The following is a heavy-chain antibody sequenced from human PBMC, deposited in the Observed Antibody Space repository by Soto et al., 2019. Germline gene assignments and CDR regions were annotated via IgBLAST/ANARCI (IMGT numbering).Heavy chain of an antibody. CDR2: IIPVFATT. Sequence: VQLVQSGAEVKKPGSSVRVSCKASGGTFSRDIMTWVRQAPGQGLEWMGEIIPVFATTNYAQNFQGRGTFTADESTSTVYMELSGLRYEDTVMYYCARDLSIQGLDSWGQGTLVTVSS. D-gene: IGHD2-15*01. J-gene: IGHJ4*02. V-gene: IGHV1-69*12. CDR3: ARDLSIQGLDS. CDR1: GGTFSRDI.